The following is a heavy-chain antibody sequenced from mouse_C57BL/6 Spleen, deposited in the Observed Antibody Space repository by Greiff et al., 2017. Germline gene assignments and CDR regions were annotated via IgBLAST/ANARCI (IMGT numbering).Heavy chain of an antibody. CDR2: MHPNSGST. CDR1: GYTFTSYW. V-gene: IGHV1-64*01. Sequence: QVHVKQPGAELVKPGASVKLSCKASGYTFTSYWMHWVKQRPGQGLEWIGMMHPNSGSTNYNEKFKSKATLTVDKSSSTAYMQLSSLTSEDSAVYYCARWGTGTVYFDYWGQGTTLTVSS. J-gene: IGHJ2*01. D-gene: IGHD4-1*01. CDR3: ARWGTGTVYFDY.